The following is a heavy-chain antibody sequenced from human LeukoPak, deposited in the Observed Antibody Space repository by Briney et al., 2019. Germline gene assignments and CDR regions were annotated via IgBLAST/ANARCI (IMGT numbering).Heavy chain of an antibody. CDR1: GYTFTGYY. V-gene: IGHV1-18*01. CDR3: ARGGSYSSSRYRIDY. D-gene: IGHD6-13*01. Sequence: ASVKVSCKASGYTFTGYYMHWVRQAPGQGLEWMGWISANNGNTNSAQKFQGRVTMTTDTSTRTAYMELWSLRFDDTAVYYCARGGSYSSSRYRIDYWGQGTLVTVPS. CDR2: ISANNGNT. J-gene: IGHJ4*02.